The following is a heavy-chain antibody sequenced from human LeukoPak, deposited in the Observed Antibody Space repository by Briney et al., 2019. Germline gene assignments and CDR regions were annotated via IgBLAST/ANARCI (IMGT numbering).Heavy chain of an antibody. Sequence: GGSLRLSCAASGFTFSSYWMSWVRQAPGKGLEWVANIKQDGSEKYYVDSVKGRSTISRDNAKNSLYLQMNSLRAEDTAVYYCARLDCSSTSCYYYYGMDVWGQGTTVTVSS. CDR2: IKQDGSEK. J-gene: IGHJ6*02. CDR3: ARLDCSSTSCYYYYGMDV. CDR1: GFTFSSYW. D-gene: IGHD2-2*01. V-gene: IGHV3-7*01.